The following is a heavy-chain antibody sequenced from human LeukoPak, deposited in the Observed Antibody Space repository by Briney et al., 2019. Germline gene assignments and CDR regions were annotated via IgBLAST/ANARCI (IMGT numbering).Heavy chain of an antibody. V-gene: IGHV3-72*01. CDR1: GITLSDHY. D-gene: IGHD4-17*01. CDR3: VTPPHGDSVAFDN. CDR2: TRNKAKSYTP. J-gene: IGHJ4*02. Sequence: GGSLRLSCAASGITLSDHYMERVPQAPGKGLEWVGRTRNKAKSYTPNYAASVKGRFTISRDDAKNSVYLQMNGLKSEDTALYYCVTPPHGDSVAFDNWGQGTLVTVSS.